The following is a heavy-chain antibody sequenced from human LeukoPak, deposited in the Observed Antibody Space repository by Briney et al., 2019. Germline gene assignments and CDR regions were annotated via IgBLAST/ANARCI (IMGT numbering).Heavy chain of an antibody. CDR3: ARGSLRGGYYDSTRPYYFDY. Sequence: GSLRLSCAASGLTFSNYAMSWIRQPPGKGLEWIGEINHSGSTNYNPSLKSRVTISVDTSKNQFSLKLSSVTAADTAVYYCARGSLRGGYYDSTRPYYFDYWGQGTLVTVSS. J-gene: IGHJ4*02. CDR2: INHSGST. D-gene: IGHD3-22*01. CDR1: GLTFSNYA. V-gene: IGHV4-34*01.